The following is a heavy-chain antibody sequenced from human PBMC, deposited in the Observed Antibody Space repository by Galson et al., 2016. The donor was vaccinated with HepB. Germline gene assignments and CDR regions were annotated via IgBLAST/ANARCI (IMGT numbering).Heavy chain of an antibody. V-gene: IGHV3-33*01. Sequence: SLRLSSAASGFIRGTYWMHWVRPAPGEGQWWVAVIQNDGRNQYSAVSVKGPFTISGDNSKNTLYVQINSLSAEDTAVYYGARGRGYRSRFLEWQFDFWGQGTLVTVSS. CDR3: ARGRGYRSRFLEWQFDF. CDR2: IQNDGRNQ. CDR1: GFIRGTYW. J-gene: IGHJ4*02. D-gene: IGHD3-3*01.